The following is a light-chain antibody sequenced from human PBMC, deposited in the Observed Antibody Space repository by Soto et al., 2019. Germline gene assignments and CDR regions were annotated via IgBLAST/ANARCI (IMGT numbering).Light chain of an antibody. CDR1: QSVSSSY. CDR2: GAS. J-gene: IGKJ1*01. CDR3: QQYGSSPSWT. Sequence: IVLTQSPGTLSLSPGERATLSCRASQSVSSSYLAWYQQKPGQAPRLLIYGASSRATGIPDRFSGSGSGTDFTLTISRLEPEDFAVYYCQQYGSSPSWTFGQGTK. V-gene: IGKV3-20*01.